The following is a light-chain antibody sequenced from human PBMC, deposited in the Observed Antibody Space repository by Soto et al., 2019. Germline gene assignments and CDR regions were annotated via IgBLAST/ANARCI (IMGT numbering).Light chain of an antibody. V-gene: IGLV2-11*01. CDR2: YVT. Sequence: QSVLTQPRSVSGSPGQSVTISCIGTSSDVVSWYQQHPDKAPKLIIYYVTQRPSGVPDRFSASKSGNTAPLTISGLQAEDEADYYCCSSAGGFTWVFGGGTKLTVL. CDR1: SSDV. J-gene: IGLJ3*02. CDR3: CSSAGGFTWV.